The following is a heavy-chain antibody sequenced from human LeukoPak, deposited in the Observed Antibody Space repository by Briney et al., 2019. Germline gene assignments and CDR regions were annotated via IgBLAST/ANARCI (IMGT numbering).Heavy chain of an antibody. D-gene: IGHD6-13*01. J-gene: IGHJ4*02. CDR3: AKDRDWASSVGTDFDY. Sequence: AGGSLRLSCAASGFTFSSYGMHWVRQAPGKGLEWVAVIWYGGSNKYYADSVKGRFTISRDNSKNTLYLQMNSLRAEDTAVYYCAKDRDWASSVGTDFDYWGQGTLVTVSS. V-gene: IGHV3-30*02. CDR1: GFTFSSYG. CDR2: IWYGGSNK.